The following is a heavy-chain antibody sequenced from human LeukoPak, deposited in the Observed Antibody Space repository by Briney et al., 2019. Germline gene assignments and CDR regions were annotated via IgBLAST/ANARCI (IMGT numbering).Heavy chain of an antibody. Sequence: GGSLRLSCAASGFTFSSYAMSWVRQAPGKGLEWVSAISGIGGGTYYADSVKGRFTISRDNSKNTMYLLMNSLRAEDTAVYYCAKRDYDYWSGYFDQWGQGALVTVSS. V-gene: IGHV3-23*01. CDR3: AKRDYDYWSGYFDQ. D-gene: IGHD3-3*01. CDR2: ISGIGGGT. J-gene: IGHJ4*02. CDR1: GFTFSSYA.